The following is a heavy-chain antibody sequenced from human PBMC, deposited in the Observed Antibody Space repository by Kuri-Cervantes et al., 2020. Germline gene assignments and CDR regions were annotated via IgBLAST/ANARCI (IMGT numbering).Heavy chain of an antibody. D-gene: IGHD6-6*01. CDR2: IYNSGST. J-gene: IGHJ4*02. Sequence: LRLSCTVSGGSISSGGYYWSWIRQHPGKGLEWIGYIYNSGSTYYNPSLKSLVTISVDTSKNQFSLKLSSVTAADTAVYYCARGKSMWGSSRGYFDYWGQGTLVTVSS. CDR3: ARGKSMWGSSRGYFDY. CDR1: GGSISSGGYY. V-gene: IGHV4-31*01.